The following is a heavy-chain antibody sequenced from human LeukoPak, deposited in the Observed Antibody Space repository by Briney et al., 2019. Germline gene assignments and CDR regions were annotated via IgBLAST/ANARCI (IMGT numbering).Heavy chain of an antibody. CDR1: GFTFSHYG. V-gene: IGHV3-23*01. CDR2: ISGSGDRT. J-gene: IGHJ4*02. CDR3: TTDPSWEFLGATSYFDY. Sequence: GGSLRLSCAASGFTFSHYGMNWVRQAPGKGLEWVSTISGSGDRTYDADSVKGRFTISRDNSKNTLYLQMNSLKTEDTAVYYCTTDPSWEFLGATSYFDYWGQGTLVTVSS. D-gene: IGHD1-26*01.